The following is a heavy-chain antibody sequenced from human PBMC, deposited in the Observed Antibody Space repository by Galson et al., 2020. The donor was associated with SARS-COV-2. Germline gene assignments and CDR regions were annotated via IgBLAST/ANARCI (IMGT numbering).Heavy chain of an antibody. J-gene: IGHJ4*02. V-gene: IGHV3-11*01. D-gene: IGHD6-19*01. CDR1: GFTFSDYY. Sequence: GGSLRLSCAASGFTFSDYYMSWIRQAPGKGLEWVSYISSRGLTTNYSHSVKGRFTISRDNAKNSLYLQMNSLRAEDTAIYYCTTSWLDGMPYDNWGQGTLVTVSS. CDR2: ISSRGLTT. CDR3: TTSWLDGMPYDN.